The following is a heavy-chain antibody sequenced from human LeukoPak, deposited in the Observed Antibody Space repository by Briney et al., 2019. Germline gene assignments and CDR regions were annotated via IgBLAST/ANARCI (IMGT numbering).Heavy chain of an antibody. CDR1: GFTFSSYE. Sequence: GGSLRLSCAASGFTFSSYEMNWVRQAPGKGLEWVSYISSSGSTIYYADSVKGRFTISRDNAKNSLYLQMNSLRAEDTAVYYCARGTIAAAGTNSDYWGQGTLVTVSS. CDR2: ISSSGSTI. V-gene: IGHV3-48*03. J-gene: IGHJ4*02. D-gene: IGHD6-13*01. CDR3: ARGTIAAAGTNSDY.